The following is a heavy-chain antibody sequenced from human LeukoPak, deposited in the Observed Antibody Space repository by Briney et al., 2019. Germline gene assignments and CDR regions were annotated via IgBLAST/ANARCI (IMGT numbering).Heavy chain of an antibody. Sequence: ASVKVSCKASGYTFIDYYMHWVRQAPGQAPGQGLERMGWIHPNSGGTNYAQKFQGRVTMTRDTSISTAYMELSRLSSDDTAVYYCARLAVGNDAWGQGTLVTVSS. D-gene: IGHD6-19*01. CDR2: IHPNSGGT. J-gene: IGHJ4*02. CDR3: ARLAVGNDA. V-gene: IGHV1-2*02. CDR1: GYTFIDYY.